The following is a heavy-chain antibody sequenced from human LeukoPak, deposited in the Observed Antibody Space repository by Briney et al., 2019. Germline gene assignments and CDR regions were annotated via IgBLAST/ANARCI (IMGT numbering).Heavy chain of an antibody. V-gene: IGHV3-11*04. CDR2: INTGGGSI. CDR1: GFTFSDYN. J-gene: IGHJ4*02. Sequence: GGSLRLSCAASGFTFSDYNMSWIRQAPGKGLEYISYINTGGGSIYYADSVKGRFTISRDSAKNSLYLQMNNVRAEDTAVYYCARTSTDCLDCWGQRTLVTVSS. D-gene: IGHD2-21*02. CDR3: ARTSTDCLDC.